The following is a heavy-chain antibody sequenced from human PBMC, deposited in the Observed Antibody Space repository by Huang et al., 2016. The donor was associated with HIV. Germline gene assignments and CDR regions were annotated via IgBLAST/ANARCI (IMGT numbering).Heavy chain of an antibody. V-gene: IGHV4-39*02. CDR3: ARTGVAVSDDPEYFQH. CDR2: IYYSGTT. J-gene: IGHJ1*01. D-gene: IGHD3-3*01. CDR1: GDSFNSNTFY. Sequence: LQESGPGLVGPSETLSLTCAVSGDSFNSNTFYWGWIRRPPGKALEWIGSIYYSGTTYYKPALKGRARIAVDASKKRIFRHVRSVTAADTGVYYCARTGVAVSDDPEYFQHWGQGALVTIS.